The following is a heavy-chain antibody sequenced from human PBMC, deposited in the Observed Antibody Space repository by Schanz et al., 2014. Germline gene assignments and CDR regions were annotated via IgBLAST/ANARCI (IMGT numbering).Heavy chain of an antibody. J-gene: IGHJ4*02. Sequence: VQLQESGPGLVKPSGTLSLTCSVSGGFINAFYWSWIRQPPGKGLEWLGYVYYTGSTKYKSSLRSRLTMSVDTSKHQFSLRLTAVTAADTAVYYCAGYDFGGNSSGDWGQGVLVIVSS. CDR1: GGFINAFY. D-gene: IGHD2-21*02. CDR2: VYYTGST. CDR3: AGYDFGGNSSGD. V-gene: IGHV4-59*03.